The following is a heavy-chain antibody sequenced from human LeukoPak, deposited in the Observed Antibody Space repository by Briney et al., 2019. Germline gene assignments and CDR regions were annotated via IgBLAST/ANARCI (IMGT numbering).Heavy chain of an antibody. V-gene: IGHV1-46*01. Sequence: GASVKVSCKASGYTFTSYYMHWVRQAPGQGLEWMGIINPSAGSTSYAQKLQGRVTMTTDTSTSTAYMELRSLRSDDTAVYYCARGTVARWFGELLYVPLDYWGQGTLVTVSS. CDR2: INPSAGST. CDR1: GYTFTSYY. D-gene: IGHD3-10*01. CDR3: ARGTVARWFGELLYVPLDY. J-gene: IGHJ4*02.